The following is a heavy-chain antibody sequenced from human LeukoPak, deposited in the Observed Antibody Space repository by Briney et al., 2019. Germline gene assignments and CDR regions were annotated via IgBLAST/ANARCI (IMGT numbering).Heavy chain of an antibody. CDR1: GLTVSSYS. CDR2: ISSSSSTI. D-gene: IGHD4-17*01. CDR3: ARVPPRARGDYVGMSDY. V-gene: IGHV3-48*01. Sequence: GGSLRLSCVASGLTVSSYSMNWVRQAPGKGLEWVSYISSSSSTIYYADSVKGRFTISRDNAKNSLYLQMNSLRAEDTAVYYCARVPPRARGDYVGMSDYWGQGTLVTVSS. J-gene: IGHJ4*02.